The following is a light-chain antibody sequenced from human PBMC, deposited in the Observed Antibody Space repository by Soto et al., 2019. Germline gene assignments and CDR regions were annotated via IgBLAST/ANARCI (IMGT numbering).Light chain of an antibody. V-gene: IGLV2-8*01. Sequence: QSVLTQPPSASGSPGQSVTISCTGTSSDVGGYNYVSWYQQHPGKAPKLIIYEVSKRPSGVPDRFSGSKSGNTASLTVSGLQAEDEADYYCSSYAGSNNVEVFGGGTKLTVL. CDR1: SSDVGGYNY. CDR3: SSYAGSNNVEV. J-gene: IGLJ3*02. CDR2: EVS.